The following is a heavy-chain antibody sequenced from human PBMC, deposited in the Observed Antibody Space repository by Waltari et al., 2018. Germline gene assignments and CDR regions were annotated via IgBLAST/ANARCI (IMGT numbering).Heavy chain of an antibody. CDR1: GFNFISYA. D-gene: IGHD3-22*01. CDR2: ISDSGVIT. J-gene: IGHJ4*02. V-gene: IGHV3-23*01. Sequence: EEHLLESGGGLAQPGVSLRPSCAASGFNFISYAMSWVRQAPGKGLEWVSGISDSGVITKYADSVKGRFTVSRDNSKNTVFLHLNSLRAEDTAIYYCARHLYSIDYLELAKWGQGTLVTVSS. CDR3: ARHLYSIDYLELAK.